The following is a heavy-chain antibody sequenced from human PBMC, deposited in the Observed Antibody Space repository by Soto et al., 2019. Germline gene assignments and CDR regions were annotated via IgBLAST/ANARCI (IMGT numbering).Heavy chain of an antibody. CDR3: GRGYSYVYYFMDV. V-gene: IGHV3-53*01. Sequence: PGGSLRLSCAASGFTVSSNYMSWVRQAPGKGLEWVSVIYSGGSTYFADSLKGRFTICRDNSKNTLYLQVNNLIAEDTAVYYCGRGYSYVYYFMDVWGPGTTVTVSS. J-gene: IGHJ6*02. CDR2: IYSGGST. D-gene: IGHD5-18*01. CDR1: GFTVSSNY.